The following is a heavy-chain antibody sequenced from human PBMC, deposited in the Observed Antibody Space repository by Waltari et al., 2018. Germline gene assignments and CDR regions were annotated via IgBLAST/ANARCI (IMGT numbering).Heavy chain of an antibody. V-gene: IGHV4-38-2*01. CDR3: ARARTLVGVPYYFDY. Sequence: QVQLQESGPGLVKPSETLSLTCAVSGYSISSGYYWGWIRQPPGKGLEWIGSLYHGGRTYYNPSLTSRVTIAVDTAKNQFSLKLSSVTAADTAVYYCARARTLVGVPYYFDYWGQGTLVTVSS. CDR2: LYHGGRT. D-gene: IGHD1-26*01. J-gene: IGHJ4*02. CDR1: GYSISSGYY.